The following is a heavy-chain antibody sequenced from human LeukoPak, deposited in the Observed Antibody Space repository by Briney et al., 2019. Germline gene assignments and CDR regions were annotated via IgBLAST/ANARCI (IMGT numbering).Heavy chain of an antibody. J-gene: IGHJ4*02. V-gene: IGHV4-34*01. Sequence: SETLSLTCAVYGGSFSGYYWSWIRQPPGKGLEWIGEINHSGSTNYNPSLKSRVTLSVDTSKNQFSLKLSSVTAADTAVYYCARRAGTYYFDYWGQGTLVTVPS. D-gene: IGHD1-1*01. CDR2: INHSGST. CDR3: ARRAGTYYFDY. CDR1: GGSFSGYY.